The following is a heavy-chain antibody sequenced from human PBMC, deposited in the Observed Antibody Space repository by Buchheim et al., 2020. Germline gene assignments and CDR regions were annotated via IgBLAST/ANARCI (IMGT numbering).Heavy chain of an antibody. CDR2: INPNSGGT. Sequence: QVQLVQSGAEVKKPGASVKVSCKASGYTFTGYYMHWVRQAPGQGLEWMGWINPNSGGTNYAQKFQGWVTMTRDTSISPAYMELSRLRSDDTAVYYCARSGRITMVRGVPSYYYGMDVWGQGTT. D-gene: IGHD3-10*01. V-gene: IGHV1-2*04. J-gene: IGHJ6*02. CDR1: GYTFTGYY. CDR3: ARSGRITMVRGVPSYYYGMDV.